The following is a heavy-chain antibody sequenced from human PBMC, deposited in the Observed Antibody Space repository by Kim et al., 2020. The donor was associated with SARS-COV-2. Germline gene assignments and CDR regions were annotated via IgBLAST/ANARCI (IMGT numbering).Heavy chain of an antibody. CDR2: IIPIFGTA. V-gene: IGHV1-69*13. CDR1: GGTFSSYA. J-gene: IGHJ3*02. Sequence: SVKVSCKASGGTFSSYAISWVRQAPGQGLEWMGGIIPIFGTANYAQKFQGRVTITADESTSTAYMELSSLRSEDTAVYYCARRITMVRGVTMAPRVDAFDIWGQGTMVTVSS. CDR3: ARRITMVRGVTMAPRVDAFDI. D-gene: IGHD3-10*01.